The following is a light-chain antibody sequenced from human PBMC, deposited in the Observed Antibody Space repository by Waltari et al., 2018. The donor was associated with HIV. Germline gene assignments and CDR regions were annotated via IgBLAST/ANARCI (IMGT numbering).Light chain of an antibody. CDR1: QSLLNSSNSKSY. CDR3: QQYYSTPFT. Sequence: DIVMTQSPGSLAVSLGERATINCTSRQSLLNSSNSKSYLAWYQQKPGQPPKLLIYWASTRESGVPDRFSGSGSGTECTLTISSLQAEDVAVYYCQQYYSTPFTFGPGTKVDSK. J-gene: IGKJ3*01. V-gene: IGKV4-1*01. CDR2: WAS.